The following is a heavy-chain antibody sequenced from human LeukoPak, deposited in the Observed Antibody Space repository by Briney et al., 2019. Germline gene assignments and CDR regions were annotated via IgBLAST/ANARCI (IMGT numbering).Heavy chain of an antibody. CDR3: ARTTEGGYSYGYFYYYYMDV. Sequence: PSETLSLTCAVSGGSISSYNWSSIRQPPGKGLEWIGYIYYIGSTNYKSSLKSRVTISVDTSKNQFSLKLSSLTAADTAVYYCARTTEGGYSYGYFYYYYMDVWGKGTTVTISS. J-gene: IGHJ6*03. CDR1: GGSISSYN. V-gene: IGHV4-59*01. D-gene: IGHD5-18*01. CDR2: IYYIGST.